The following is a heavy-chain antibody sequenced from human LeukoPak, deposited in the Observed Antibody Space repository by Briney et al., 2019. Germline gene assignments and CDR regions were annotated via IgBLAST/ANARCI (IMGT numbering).Heavy chain of an antibody. CDR2: TYYRSKWYN. Sequence: SQTLSLTFAISGDSVSSNSAAWNWIGQSPSRGLEGLGRTYYRSKWYNDYAVSVKSRITINPDTSKNQFSLQLNSVTPEDTAVYYCVRSLNWSFDSWGQGTLVTVSS. CDR3: VRSLNWSFDS. D-gene: IGHD3/OR15-3a*01. CDR1: GDSVSSNSAA. J-gene: IGHJ4*02. V-gene: IGHV6-1*01.